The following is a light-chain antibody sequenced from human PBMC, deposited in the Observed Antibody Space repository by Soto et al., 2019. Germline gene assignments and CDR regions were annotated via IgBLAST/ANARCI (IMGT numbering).Light chain of an antibody. CDR2: EVS. Sequence: QSALPQPPSVSVSPGQSVTISCTGTSSENGSYNRVSWYQQSPGTAHKLMIYEVSNRPSGVPDRFSGSKSGNTASLTISGLQAEDEADYYCSSYTSSSTYAFGAGTKVTVL. CDR1: SSENGSYNR. V-gene: IGLV2-18*02. J-gene: IGLJ1*01. CDR3: SSYTSSSTYA.